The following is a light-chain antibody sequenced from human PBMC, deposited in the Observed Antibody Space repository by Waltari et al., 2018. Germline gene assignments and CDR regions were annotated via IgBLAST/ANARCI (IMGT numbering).Light chain of an antibody. Sequence: QSALTQPASVSGSPGRSITISSIGGGSFVSWYQQHPGKAPKLMIYDDIRRPSGVSNRFSASKSDNTASLTISGLQADDEAVYYCSSFVGGTTYLLIGGGTRLTVL. J-gene: IGLJ2*01. CDR2: DDI. CDR3: SSFVGGTTYLL. CDR1: GSF. V-gene: IGLV2-23*01.